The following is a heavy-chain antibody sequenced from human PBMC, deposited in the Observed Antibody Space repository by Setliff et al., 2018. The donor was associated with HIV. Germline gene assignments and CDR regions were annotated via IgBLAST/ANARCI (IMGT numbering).Heavy chain of an antibody. Sequence: PGNSFNGDFLNWVRQAPGQGLEWMGNIKLSSGGTKFAQKFLGRVTMTRDTSTNTAFMELRRLNSDDTATYFCVTSPGSFTSVDETEAGDYWGQGTLVTVSS. CDR1: GNSFNGDF. CDR3: VTSPGSFTSVDETEAGDY. D-gene: IGHD6-25*01. CDR2: IKLSSGGT. J-gene: IGHJ4*02. V-gene: IGHV1-2*02.